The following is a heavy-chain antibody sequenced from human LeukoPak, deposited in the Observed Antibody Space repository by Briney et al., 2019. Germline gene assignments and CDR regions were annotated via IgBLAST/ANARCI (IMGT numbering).Heavy chain of an antibody. J-gene: IGHJ4*02. D-gene: IGHD5-12*01. CDR2: INPNSGGT. Sequence: ASVKVSCKASGYTFTGYYMLWVRQAPGQGLEWMGWINPNSGGTNYAQKFQGRVTMTRDTSISTAYMELSRLRSDDTAVYYCARAEDGYDLNYFDYWGQGTLVTVSS. CDR3: ARAEDGYDLNYFDY. CDR1: GYTFTGYY. V-gene: IGHV1-2*02.